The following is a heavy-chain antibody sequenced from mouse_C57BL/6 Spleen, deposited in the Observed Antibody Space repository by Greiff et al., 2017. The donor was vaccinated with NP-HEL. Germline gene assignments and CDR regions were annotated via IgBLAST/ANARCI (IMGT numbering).Heavy chain of an antibody. J-gene: IGHJ2*01. D-gene: IGHD1-1*01. Sequence: QVQLQQSGAELVRPGASVKLSCKASGYTFTDYYINWVKQRPGQGLEWIGRIYPGSGNTYYNEKFKGKATLTAEKSSSTAYMQLSSLTSEDSAVYFCARGDTTVVGGYYFDYWGQGTTLTVSS. CDR1: GYTFTDYY. CDR3: ARGDTTVVGGYYFDY. CDR2: IYPGSGNT. V-gene: IGHV1-76*01.